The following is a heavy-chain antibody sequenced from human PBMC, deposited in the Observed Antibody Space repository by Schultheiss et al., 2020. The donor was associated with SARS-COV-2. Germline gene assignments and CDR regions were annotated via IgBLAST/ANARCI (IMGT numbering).Heavy chain of an antibody. CDR3: ARDNTTQYYYGMDV. CDR1: GGSITYYY. D-gene: IGHD4-17*01. Sequence: SETLSLTCTVSGGSITYYYWSWIRQPPGKGLEWIGYIYYSGSTNYNPSLKSRVTISVDTSKNQFSLKLSSVTAADTAVYYCARDNTTQYYYGMDVWGQGTTVTVSS. CDR2: IYYSGST. J-gene: IGHJ6*02. V-gene: IGHV4-59*12.